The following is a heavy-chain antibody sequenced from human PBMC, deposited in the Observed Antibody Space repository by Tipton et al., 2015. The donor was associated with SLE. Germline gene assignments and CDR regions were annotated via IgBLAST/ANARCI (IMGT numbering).Heavy chain of an antibody. CDR2: INHSGST. J-gene: IGHJ4*02. Sequence: TLSLTCAVYGGSFSGYYWSWIRQPPGKGLEWIGEINHSGSTNYNPSLKSRVTISVDTSKNQFSLKLSSVTAADTAVYYCASRNYYGSGSYYRYWGQGTLVTVSS. CDR1: GGSFSGYY. V-gene: IGHV4-34*01. D-gene: IGHD3-10*01. CDR3: ASRNYYGSGSYYRY.